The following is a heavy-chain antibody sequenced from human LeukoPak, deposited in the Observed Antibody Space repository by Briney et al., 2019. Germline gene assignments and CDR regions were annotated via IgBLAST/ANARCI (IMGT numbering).Heavy chain of an antibody. D-gene: IGHD1-1*01. CDR1: GYTFTSYD. Sequence: ASVKVSCKTSGYTFTSYDINWVRQATGQGLEWMGWMNPNSGNTGYAQKFQGRFTMTRNTSISTAYMELSSLRSEDTAVYYCARRIQLERGLRGMDVWGQGTTVTVSS. J-gene: IGHJ6*02. CDR2: MNPNSGNT. V-gene: IGHV1-8*01. CDR3: ARRIQLERGLRGMDV.